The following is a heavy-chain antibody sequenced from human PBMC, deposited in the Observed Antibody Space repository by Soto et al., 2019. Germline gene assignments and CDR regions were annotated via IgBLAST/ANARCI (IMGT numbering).Heavy chain of an antibody. J-gene: IGHJ4*02. CDR3: AKDAPGYSYAQMTFDY. V-gene: IGHV3-23*01. CDR1: GFTFSSYA. Sequence: EVQLLESGGGLVQPGGSLRLSCAASGFTFSSYAMSWVRQAPGKGLEWVSAISGSGGSTYYADSVKGRFTISRDNSKNTLYLQMNSLRAKDTAVYYCAKDAPGYSYAQMTFDYWGQGTLVTVSS. D-gene: IGHD5-18*01. CDR2: ISGSGGST.